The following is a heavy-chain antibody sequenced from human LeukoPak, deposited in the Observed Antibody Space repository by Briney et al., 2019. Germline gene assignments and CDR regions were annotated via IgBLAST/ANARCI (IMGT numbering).Heavy chain of an antibody. Sequence: GGSLRLSCAASGFTFSSYSMNWVRQAPGKGLEWVSSISSSSSYIYYADSVKGRFTISRDNAKNSLYLQMNSLRAEDTAVYYCARDLTYYDFWSGTESGYFDYWGQGTLVTVSS. CDR1: GFTFSSYS. D-gene: IGHD3-3*01. CDR2: ISSSSSYI. J-gene: IGHJ4*02. CDR3: ARDLTYYDFWSGTESGYFDY. V-gene: IGHV3-21*01.